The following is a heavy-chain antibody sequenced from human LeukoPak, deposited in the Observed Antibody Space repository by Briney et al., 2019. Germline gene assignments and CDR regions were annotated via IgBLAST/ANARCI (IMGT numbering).Heavy chain of an antibody. CDR1: GGSISSGGYY. CDR2: IYHSGST. V-gene: IGHV4-31*03. J-gene: IGHJ4*02. Sequence: PSQTLSLTCTVSGGSISSGGYYWSWIRQHPGKGLEWIGYIYHSGSTYYNPSLKSRVTISVDTSKNQFSLKLSSVTAADTAVYYCARVTTVVTAENYFDYWGQGTLVTVSS. D-gene: IGHD4-23*01. CDR3: ARVTTVVTAENYFDY.